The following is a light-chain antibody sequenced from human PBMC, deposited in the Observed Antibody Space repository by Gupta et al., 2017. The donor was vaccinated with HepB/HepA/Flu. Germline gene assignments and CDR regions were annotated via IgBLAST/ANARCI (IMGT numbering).Light chain of an antibody. V-gene: IGKV1-39*01. J-gene: IGKJ4*01. Sequence: DIQMTQSPSSLSASVGDRVTITCRASQSLTTYLNWYQQRPGKAPKLLIYAASSLQSGVPSRFGGSGSGTDFTLTISRLQPEDFATYYCQQRDSSPLTFGRGTKVEIK. CDR1: QSLTTY. CDR3: QQRDSSPLT. CDR2: AAS.